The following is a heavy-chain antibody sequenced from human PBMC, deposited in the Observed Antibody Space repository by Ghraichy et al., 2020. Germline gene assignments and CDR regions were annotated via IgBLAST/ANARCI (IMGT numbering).Heavy chain of an antibody. V-gene: IGHV3-7*03. J-gene: IGHJ3*02. CDR1: GFTFSSYW. CDR3: ARDRDRWYGGSRDAFDI. Sequence: GESLNISCAASGFTFSSYWMSWVRQAPGKGLEWVANIKQDGSEKYYVDSVKGRFTISRDNAKNSLYLQMNSLRAEDTAVYYCARDRDRWYGGSRDAFDIWGQGTMVTVSS. D-gene: IGHD1-26*01. CDR2: IKQDGSEK.